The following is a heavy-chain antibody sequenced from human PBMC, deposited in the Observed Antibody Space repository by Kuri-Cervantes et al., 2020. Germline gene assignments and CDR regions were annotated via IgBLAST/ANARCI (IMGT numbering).Heavy chain of an antibody. CDR1: GFTFSSYW. J-gene: IGHJ4*02. Sequence: GESLKISCAASGFTFSSYWMHWVRQAPGKGLVWVSRINSDGSSTSYADSVKGRFTISRDNAKNTLYLQMNSLRAEDTAVYYCARNSRLIDYWGQGTLVTVSS. CDR3: ARNSRLIDY. D-gene: IGHD6-25*01. CDR2: INSDGSST. V-gene: IGHV3-74*01.